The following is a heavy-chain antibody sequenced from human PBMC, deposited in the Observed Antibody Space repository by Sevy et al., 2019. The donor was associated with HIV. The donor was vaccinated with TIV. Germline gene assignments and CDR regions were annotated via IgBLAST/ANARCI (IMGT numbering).Heavy chain of an antibody. CDR1: GFTFSTYG. Sequence: GGYLRLSCAASGFTFSTYGMHWVRQAPGKGLEWVAFIRFDGSIKYYRDSVKGRLTISRDNSKNTLYLQTNSLRADDTAVYFCAKVLHIVEIPAAIDYYYGMDVWGQGTTVTVSS. CDR2: IRFDGSIK. CDR3: AKVLHIVEIPAAIDYYYGMDV. V-gene: IGHV3-30*02. J-gene: IGHJ6*02. D-gene: IGHD2-2*01.